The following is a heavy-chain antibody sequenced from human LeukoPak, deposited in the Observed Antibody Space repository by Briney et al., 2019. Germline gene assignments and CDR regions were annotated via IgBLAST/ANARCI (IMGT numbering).Heavy chain of an antibody. J-gene: IGHJ6*04. Sequence: GGSLRLSCAASGLTFSTYWMTWVRQAPGKGLEWVANIKQGGSEKNYVDSVKGRFTISRDNAKDSLYLQMNSLRVEDTAVYYCAGGIAMVRGGDVWGKGTTVTVSS. CDR3: AGGIAMVRGGDV. CDR2: IKQGGSEK. D-gene: IGHD3-10*01. CDR1: GLTFSTYW. V-gene: IGHV3-7*01.